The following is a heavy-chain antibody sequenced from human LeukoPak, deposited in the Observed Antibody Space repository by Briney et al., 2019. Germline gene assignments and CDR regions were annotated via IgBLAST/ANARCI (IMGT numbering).Heavy chain of an antibody. D-gene: IGHD2-15*01. CDR2: IRQGGSEK. CDR3: ARDSSPRNGYDAFDI. CDR1: GFTFSTYW. J-gene: IGHJ3*02. V-gene: IGHV3-7*01. Sequence: GGSLRLSCAASGFTFSTYWMTWVRQAPGKGLEWGANIRQGGSEKFYVDSVKGRFTISRDNAKNSLYLQMISLRAEDTAVYYCARDSSPRNGYDAFDIWGQGTMVTVSS.